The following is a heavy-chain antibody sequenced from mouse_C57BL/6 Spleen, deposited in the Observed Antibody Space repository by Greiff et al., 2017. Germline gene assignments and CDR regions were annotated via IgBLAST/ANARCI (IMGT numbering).Heavy chain of an antibody. V-gene: IGHV5-4*03. Sequence: DVKLVESGGGLVKPGGSLKLSCAASGFTFSSYAMSWVRQTPEKRLEWVATISDGGSYTYYPDNVKGRFTISRDNAKNNLYLQMSHLKSEDTAMYYCARVMSPHYYGSSPAWFAYWGQGTLVTVSA. J-gene: IGHJ3*01. CDR2: ISDGGSYT. D-gene: IGHD1-1*01. CDR1: GFTFSSYA. CDR3: ARVMSPHYYGSSPAWFAY.